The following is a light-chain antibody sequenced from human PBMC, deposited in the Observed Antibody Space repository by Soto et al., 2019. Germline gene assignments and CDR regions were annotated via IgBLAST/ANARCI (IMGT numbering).Light chain of an antibody. J-gene: IGKJ4*02. CDR3: MEALQSPLT. CDR2: LGS. CDR1: QSLLHSNGYNY. V-gene: IGKV2-28*01. Sequence: DSVMTQSPLSLPVTPGEPASISCRSSQSLLHSNGYNYLDWYLQKPGQSPQLLIYLGSSRASGVPDRFSGSGSGTDFTLKISRVEAEDVGVYYCMEALQSPLTFGGGTKVEIK.